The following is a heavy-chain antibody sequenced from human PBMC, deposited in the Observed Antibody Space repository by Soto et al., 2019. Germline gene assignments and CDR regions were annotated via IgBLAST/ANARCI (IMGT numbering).Heavy chain of an antibody. V-gene: IGHV3-11*01. J-gene: IGHJ6*03. D-gene: IGHD3-3*01. CDR3: AGESGSGYYSDYYYYYMDV. CDR1: GFTFSDYY. Sequence: QVQLVESGGGLVKPGGSLRLSCAASGFTFSDYYMSWIRQAPGKGLEWVSYISSSGSTIYYADSVKGRFTISRDNAKNSLYREINSLRAEDTAVYYCAGESGSGYYSDYYYYYMDVWGKGTTVTVSS. CDR2: ISSSGSTI.